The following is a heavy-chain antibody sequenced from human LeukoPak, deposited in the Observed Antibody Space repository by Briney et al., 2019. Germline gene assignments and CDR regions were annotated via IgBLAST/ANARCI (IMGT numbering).Heavy chain of an antibody. Sequence: PSETLSLTCTVSGGSISSGDYYWSWIRQPPGEGLEWIGYIYYSGSTYYNPSLKSRVTISVDTSKNQFSLTLSSVTAADTAVYYGARDHGWLSVDYWGQGTLVTVSS. CDR1: GGSISSGDYY. CDR2: IYYSGST. D-gene: IGHD3-16*02. CDR3: ARDHGWLSVDY. V-gene: IGHV4-30-4*01. J-gene: IGHJ4*02.